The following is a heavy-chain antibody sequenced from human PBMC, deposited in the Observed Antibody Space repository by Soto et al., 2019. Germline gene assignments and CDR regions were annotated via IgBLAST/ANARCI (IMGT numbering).Heavy chain of an antibody. CDR1: GFICSSYD. V-gene: IGHV3-23*01. D-gene: IGHD2-8*02. Sequence: GGSLRLSCAVSGFICSSYDMSWVRQAPGKGLEWVSTILVGGSTHYEDSVKGRFTISRDTSKSTVYLQMNSLTAGDTAFYYCAKATATGGGAFEIYGQGTMVTVSS. J-gene: IGHJ3*02. CDR2: ILVGGST. CDR3: AKATATGGGAFEI.